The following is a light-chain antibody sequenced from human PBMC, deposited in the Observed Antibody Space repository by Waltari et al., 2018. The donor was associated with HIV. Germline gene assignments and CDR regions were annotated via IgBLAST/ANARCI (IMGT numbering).Light chain of an antibody. CDR2: DVS. V-gene: IGLV2-14*01. CDR1: SSDIGAYNY. CDR3: SSYTVPGTL. J-gene: IGLJ1*01. Sequence: SALTQPASVSGSPGQSITISCTGTSSDIGAYNYVSWYQQDPGKAPKRMIYDVSNRPSEVSTRFSGSKSGNTASLTISGLQAEDEADYYCSSYTVPGTLFGTGTRVTVL.